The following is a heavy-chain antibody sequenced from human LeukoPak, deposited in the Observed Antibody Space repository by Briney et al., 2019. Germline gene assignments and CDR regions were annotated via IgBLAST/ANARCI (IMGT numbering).Heavy chain of an antibody. CDR2: IYHSGTT. CDR3: ASPYGGHDAFDI. Sequence: SGTLSLTCAVSGDSISRSDWWTWVRQPPGKGLEWIGEIYHSGTTNYNPSLKSRVTISVDKSKNQFSLHLSSVTAADTAVYYCASPYGGHDAFDIWGQGTMVTVSS. CDR1: GDSISRSDW. D-gene: IGHD3-16*01. J-gene: IGHJ3*02. V-gene: IGHV4-4*02.